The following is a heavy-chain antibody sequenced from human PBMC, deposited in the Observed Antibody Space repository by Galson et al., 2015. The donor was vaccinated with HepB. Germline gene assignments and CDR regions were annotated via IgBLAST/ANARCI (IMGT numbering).Heavy chain of an antibody. CDR2: ISWSSGNI. D-gene: IGHD6-19*01. V-gene: IGHV3-9*01. J-gene: IGHJ3*01. CDR1: GFTFADYA. CDR3: AKDNGHWLHDAFDV. Sequence: SLRLSCAASGFTFADYAMHWVRQAPGKGLEWVSGISWSSGNIVYADSVKGRFTISRDNAKNSLYLQMNSLRAEDTALYYCAKDNGHWLHDAFDVWGRGTMVTVSS.